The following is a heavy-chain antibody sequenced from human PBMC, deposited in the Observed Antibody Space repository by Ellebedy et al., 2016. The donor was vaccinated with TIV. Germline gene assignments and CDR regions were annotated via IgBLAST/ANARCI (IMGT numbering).Heavy chain of an antibody. Sequence: PGGSPRLSCAASGFTFSSYGMHWVRQAPGKGLEWVAVIWYDGSNKYYADSVKGRFTISRDNSKNTLYLQMNSLRAEDTAVYYCARLGAAAGSEGYYYYYGMDVWGQGTTVTVSS. D-gene: IGHD6-13*01. J-gene: IGHJ6*02. CDR2: IWYDGSNK. CDR1: GFTFSSYG. CDR3: ARLGAAAGSEGYYYYYGMDV. V-gene: IGHV3-33*01.